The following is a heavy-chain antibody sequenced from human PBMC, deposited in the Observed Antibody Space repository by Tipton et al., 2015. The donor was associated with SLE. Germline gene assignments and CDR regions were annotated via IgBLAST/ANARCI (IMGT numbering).Heavy chain of an antibody. J-gene: IGHJ3*02. V-gene: IGHV3-23*01. CDR2: ISGSGGST. D-gene: IGHD6-13*01. CDR3: AKGAAAGTRAFDI. CDR1: GFTFSSYS. Sequence: SLRLSCAASGFTFSSYSMNWVRQAPGKGLEWVSAISGSGGSTYYADSVKGRFTISRDNSKNTLYLQMNSLRAEDTAVYYCAKGAAAGTRAFDIWGQGTMVTVSS.